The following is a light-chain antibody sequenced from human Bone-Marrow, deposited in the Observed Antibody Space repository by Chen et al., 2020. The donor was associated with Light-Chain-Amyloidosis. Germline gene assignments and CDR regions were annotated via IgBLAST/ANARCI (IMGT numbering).Light chain of an antibody. CDR3: QAADSSGTYEVI. Sequence: SYELTQPPSVSVSPRQTARITCSGDDLPTKYAYWYQQKPGQAPVLVIHRDTERPSGISDRFSGYSSGTTATLTISGVQAEDEADYHCQAADSSGTYEVIFGGGTKLTVL. V-gene: IGLV3-25*03. CDR1: DLPTKY. J-gene: IGLJ2*01. CDR2: RDT.